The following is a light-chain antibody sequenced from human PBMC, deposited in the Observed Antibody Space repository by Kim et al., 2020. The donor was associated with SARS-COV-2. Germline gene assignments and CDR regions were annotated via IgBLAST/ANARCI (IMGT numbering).Light chain of an antibody. CDR2: VESSGNY. J-gene: IGLJ3*02. CDR1: SRHSQYI. Sequence: SVKLTCTLSSRHSQYIIAWHQQQPGKAPRFLMGVESSGNYKKWSEVPDRFSGSSSGPDRYLLISNLQSEDEADYYCETWDSDTDWVFGGGTQLTVL. CDR3: ETWDSDTDWV. V-gene: IGLV4-60*03.